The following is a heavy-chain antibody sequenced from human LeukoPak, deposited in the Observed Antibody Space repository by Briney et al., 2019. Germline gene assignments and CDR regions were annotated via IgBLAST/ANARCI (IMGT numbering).Heavy chain of an antibody. CDR2: IIPILGIA. CDR3: ASRLTGTTYSYYLDY. D-gene: IGHD1-7*01. CDR1: GGTFSSYA. Sequence: GASVKVSCKASGGTFSSYAISWVRQAPGQGLEWMGRIIPILGIANYAQKFQGRVTITADKSTSTAYTELSSLRSEDTAVYYCASRLTGTTYSYYLDYWGQGTLVTVSS. J-gene: IGHJ4*02. V-gene: IGHV1-69*04.